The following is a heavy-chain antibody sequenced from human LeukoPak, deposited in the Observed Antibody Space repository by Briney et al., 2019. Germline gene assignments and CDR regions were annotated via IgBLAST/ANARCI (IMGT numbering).Heavy chain of an antibody. CDR3: ARATVDSSGYYYVFHFDY. J-gene: IGHJ4*02. V-gene: IGHV4-34*01. D-gene: IGHD3-22*01. Sequence: SETLSLTCAVYGGSFSGYYWSWIRQPPGKGLEWIGGINHSGSTNYNPSLKSRVTMSVDTSKNQFSLKLSSVTAADTAVYYCARATVDSSGYYYVFHFDYWGQGTLVTVSS. CDR1: GGSFSGYY. CDR2: INHSGST.